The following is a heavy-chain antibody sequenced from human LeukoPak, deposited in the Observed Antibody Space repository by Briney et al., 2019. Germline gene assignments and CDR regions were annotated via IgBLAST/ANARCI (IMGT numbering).Heavy chain of an antibody. CDR3: AKDRSSSWYPSYMDV. Sequence: GGSLRLSCAASGFTFSNYATIWVRQAPVKGLEWVAGISAIGGSTYYADSLKGRFTISRDNSKNTLYLQMNSLRAEDTAVYYCAKDRSSSWYPSYMDVWGKGTTVTVSS. CDR2: ISAIGGST. J-gene: IGHJ6*03. V-gene: IGHV3-23*01. CDR1: GFTFSNYA. D-gene: IGHD6-13*01.